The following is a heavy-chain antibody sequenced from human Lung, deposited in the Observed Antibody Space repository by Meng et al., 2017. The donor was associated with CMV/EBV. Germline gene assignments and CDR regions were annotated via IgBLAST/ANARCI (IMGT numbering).Heavy chain of an antibody. CDR1: GCPISSNIR. Sequence: QVQLRASGPGLGKPSGSLPLTCGVPGCPISSNIRWTWVRQPPGKGLEWIGDIDDSGSTNYNPSLNSRISISLDKSKNHFSLKVNSVTAADTAVYYCARGKQDAWELLAYWGQGALVTVSS. D-gene: IGHD1-26*01. CDR2: IDDSGST. CDR3: ARGKQDAWELLAY. J-gene: IGHJ4*02. V-gene: IGHV4-4*02.